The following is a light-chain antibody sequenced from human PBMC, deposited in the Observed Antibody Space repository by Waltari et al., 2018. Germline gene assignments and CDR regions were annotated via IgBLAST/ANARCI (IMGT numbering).Light chain of an antibody. Sequence: QSVLTQPPSASGTPGQRVTISCSGSRSNIGSNTVNWYQRLPGTAPKLLIYTNNQRPSGVPDRFSSSKSVTSASLAISGLQSEDEADYYCAAWDDSLNGFYVFGTGTKVTVL. J-gene: IGLJ1*01. V-gene: IGLV1-44*01. CDR1: RSNIGSNT. CDR2: TNN. CDR3: AAWDDSLNGFYV.